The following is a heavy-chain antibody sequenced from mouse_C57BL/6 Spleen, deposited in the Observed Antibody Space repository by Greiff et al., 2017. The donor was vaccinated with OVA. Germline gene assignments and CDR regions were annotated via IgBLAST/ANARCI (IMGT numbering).Heavy chain of an antibody. D-gene: IGHD1-1*01. Sequence: QVQLQQPGAELVMPGASVKLSCKASGYTFTSYWMHWVKQRPGQGLEWIGEIDPSDSYTNYNQKFKGKSTLTVDKSSSQAYMQLSSLTSEDSAVDYCARCTTVVKYYAMDYWGQGTSVTVSS. J-gene: IGHJ4*01. CDR3: ARCTTVVKYYAMDY. CDR2: IDPSDSYT. V-gene: IGHV1-69*01. CDR1: GYTFTSYW.